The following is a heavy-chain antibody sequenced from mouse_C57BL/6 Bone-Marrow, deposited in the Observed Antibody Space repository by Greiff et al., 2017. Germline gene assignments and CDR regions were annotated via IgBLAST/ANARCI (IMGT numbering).Heavy chain of an antibody. V-gene: IGHV1-85*01. Sequence: VQLQQSGPELVKPGASVKLSCKASGYTFTSYDINWVKQRPGQGLEWIGWIYPRDGSTKYNEKFKGKATLTVDTSSSTAYMELHRLTSEDSAVYFCARGARDYAMDYWGQGTSVTVSS. CDR1: GYTFTSYD. J-gene: IGHJ4*01. CDR3: ARGARDYAMDY. D-gene: IGHD3-1*01. CDR2: IYPRDGST.